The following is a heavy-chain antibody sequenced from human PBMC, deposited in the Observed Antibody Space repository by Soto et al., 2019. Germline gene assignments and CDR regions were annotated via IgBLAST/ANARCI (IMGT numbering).Heavy chain of an antibody. CDR3: AKLRYYDFGSGENWFDH. Sequence: GGSLRLSCAASGFTFGTFAMSWVRQAPGKGLEWVSFISGSGDRTSYADPVKGRFTISRDTSENMLYLQMNSLRLEDTAIYYCAKLRYYDFGSGENWFDHWGQGTLVTVSS. CDR1: GFTFGTFA. J-gene: IGHJ5*02. V-gene: IGHV3-23*01. D-gene: IGHD3-3*01. CDR2: ISGSGDRT.